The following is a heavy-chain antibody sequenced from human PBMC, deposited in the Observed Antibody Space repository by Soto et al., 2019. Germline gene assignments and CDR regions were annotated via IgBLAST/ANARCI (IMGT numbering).Heavy chain of an antibody. J-gene: IGHJ6*03. D-gene: IGHD3-3*01. Sequence: SGFTVSSNYMSWVHQAPGKGLEWVSVIYSGGSTYYADSVKGRFTISRDNSKNTLYLQMNSLRAEDTAVYYCAGQDDFWSGYYPQGYYYYYMDVWGKGTTVTVSS. CDR2: IYSGGST. CDR1: GFTVSSNY. V-gene: IGHV3-66*04. CDR3: AGQDDFWSGYYPQGYYYYYMDV.